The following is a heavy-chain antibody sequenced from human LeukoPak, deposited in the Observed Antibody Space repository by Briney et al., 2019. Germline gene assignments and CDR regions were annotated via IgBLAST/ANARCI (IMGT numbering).Heavy chain of an antibody. CDR2: IKQDGSEK. J-gene: IGHJ3*02. V-gene: IGHV3-7*01. D-gene: IGHD2/OR15-2a*01. CDR3: ARDFYSAFDI. Sequence: GGSLRLSCAASGFTLSSYWISWVRQAPGKGLEWVANIKQDGSEKYYVDSVKGRFTISRDNAKNSLYLQMNSLRAEDTAVYYCARDFYSAFDIWGQGTMVTVSS. CDR1: GFTLSSYW.